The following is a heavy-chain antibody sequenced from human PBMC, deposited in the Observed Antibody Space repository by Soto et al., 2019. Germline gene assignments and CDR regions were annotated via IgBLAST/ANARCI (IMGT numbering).Heavy chain of an antibody. CDR3: ALTSEVGMATQFYRWFFDL. Sequence: QVQLVQSGAEVKKPGSSVKVSCKASGGTLSTYAISWVRQAPGQGLEWMGGIIPIFGTTNTAQKFQGRVTITADASTSSGYMELTSLRSDDTAVYYCALTSEVGMATQFYRWFFDLWGRGTLVTVSS. CDR1: GGTLSTYA. J-gene: IGHJ2*01. CDR2: IIPIFGTT. V-gene: IGHV1-69*12. D-gene: IGHD5-12*01.